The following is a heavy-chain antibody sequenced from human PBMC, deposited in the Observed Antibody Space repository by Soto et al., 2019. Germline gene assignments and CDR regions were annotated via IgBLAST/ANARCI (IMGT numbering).Heavy chain of an antibody. Sequence: EVQLVESGGGLVQPGGSLRLSCVGSGFRFNEYEINWVRQAPGKGLEWISYINSGGSLIDYAASVKGRFTISRDNYKDSVYLQMHSLRADDTALYYCARETSYGQSATIVGEFWGQGTLVTVSS. CDR3: ARETSYGQSATIVGEF. V-gene: IGHV3-48*03. D-gene: IGHD3-10*01. CDR1: GFRFNEYE. J-gene: IGHJ4*02. CDR2: INSGGSLI.